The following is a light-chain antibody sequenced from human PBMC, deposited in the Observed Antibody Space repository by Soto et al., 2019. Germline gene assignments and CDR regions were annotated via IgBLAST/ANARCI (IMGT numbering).Light chain of an antibody. CDR2: DVT. CDR1: SNDIGGYNY. J-gene: IGLJ1*01. Sequence: QYVLTQPASVSGSPGQSITIPCTKNSNDIGGYNYVSWYQQFPGKAPKLIIYDVTNRPSGVSLRFSGSKSGNTASLTISGLQAEDEAGYHCSSYSSTSTRRLFGAGTKVTVL. V-gene: IGLV2-14*03. CDR3: SSYSSTSTRRL.